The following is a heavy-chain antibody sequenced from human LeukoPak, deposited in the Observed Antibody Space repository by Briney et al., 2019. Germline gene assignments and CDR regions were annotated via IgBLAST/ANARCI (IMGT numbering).Heavy chain of an antibody. V-gene: IGHV1-2*02. CDR3: AKVNTDPGVIDYIDY. Sequence: ASVKVSCKASGYSFTANYIHWVRQAPGQGLEWMGWINPNSGGTNYRQKFQGRVTMTRDTSISTAYMELSSLTSDDTAVYYCAKVNTDPGVIDYIDYWGQGTLVTVSS. J-gene: IGHJ4*02. D-gene: IGHD3-10*01. CDR1: GYSFTANY. CDR2: INPNSGGT.